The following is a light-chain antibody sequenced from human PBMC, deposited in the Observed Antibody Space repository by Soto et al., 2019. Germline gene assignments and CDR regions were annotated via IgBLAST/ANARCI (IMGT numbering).Light chain of an antibody. J-gene: IGKJ1*01. CDR2: DAS. V-gene: IGKV3-11*01. CDR3: QQRSNWPPGRT. CDR1: QSVSSY. Sequence: EIVLTQSPATLSLSPGERATLSCRASQSVSSYLAWYQQKPGQAPRLLIYDASNRATGIPARFSGSGSATDFTLTISSLEPEDFAVYYWQQRSNWPPGRTFGQGTKLEIK.